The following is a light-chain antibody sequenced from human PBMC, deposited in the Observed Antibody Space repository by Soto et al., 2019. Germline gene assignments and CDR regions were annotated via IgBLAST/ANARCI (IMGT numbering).Light chain of an antibody. CDR3: CSYTTSSTYV. V-gene: IGLV2-14*03. CDR1: SSDVGGYNY. CDR2: DVS. Sequence: ALTQPASVSGSPGQSIAISCTGTSSDVGGYNYVSWYQQHPGKAPKLMIYDVSDRPSGVSNRFSGSKSGNTASLTISGLQAEDEADYYCCSYTTSSTYVFGTGT. J-gene: IGLJ1*01.